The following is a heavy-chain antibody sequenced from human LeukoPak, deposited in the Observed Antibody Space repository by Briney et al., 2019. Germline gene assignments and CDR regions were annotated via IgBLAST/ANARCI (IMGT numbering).Heavy chain of an antibody. J-gene: IGHJ4*02. D-gene: IGHD6-13*01. CDR3: ARTTIAAAGQRLYYYFDY. V-gene: IGHV3-53*01. Sequence: PGGSLTLSCAASGVTVSSNYMSWVRQAPGKGLEWVSVIYSGGSTYYADSVKGRFTISRDNSKNTLYLHMNSLRAEDTAVYYCARTTIAAAGQRLYYYFDYWGQGTLVTVSS. CDR1: GVTVSSNY. CDR2: IYSGGST.